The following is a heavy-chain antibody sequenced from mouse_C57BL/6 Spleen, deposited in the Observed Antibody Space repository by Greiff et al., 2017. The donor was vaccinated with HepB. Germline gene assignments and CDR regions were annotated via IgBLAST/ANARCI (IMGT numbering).Heavy chain of an antibody. CDR2: INPNNGGT. J-gene: IGHJ3*01. V-gene: IGHV1-26*01. CDR3: ARSINYYGSSGFAY. D-gene: IGHD1-1*01. CDR1: GYTFTDYY. Sequence: EVQLQQSGPELVKPGASVKISCKASGYTFTDYYMNWVKQSHGKSLEWIGDINPNNGGTSYNQKFKGKATLTVDKSSSTAYMELRSLTSEDSAVYYCARSINYYGSSGFAYWGQGTLVTVSA.